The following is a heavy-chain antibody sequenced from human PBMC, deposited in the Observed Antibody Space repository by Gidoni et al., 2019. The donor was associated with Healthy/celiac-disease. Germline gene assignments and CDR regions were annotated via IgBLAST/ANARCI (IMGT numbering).Heavy chain of an antibody. J-gene: IGHJ3*02. CDR1: GFPFSRYG. CDR3: ARPDSSGWAPGAFDI. CDR2: IWYDGSNK. Sequence: QVQLVESGGGVVQPGRSLRLSCAASGFPFSRYGMHWVRQAPGKGLEWVAVIWYDGSNKYYADSVKGRFTISRDNSKNTLYLQMNSLRAEDTAVYYCARPDSSGWAPGAFDIWGQGTMVTVSS. V-gene: IGHV3-33*01. D-gene: IGHD6-19*01.